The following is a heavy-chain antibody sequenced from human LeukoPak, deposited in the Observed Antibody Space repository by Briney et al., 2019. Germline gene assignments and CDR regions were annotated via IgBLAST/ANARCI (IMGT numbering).Heavy chain of an antibody. V-gene: IGHV4-39*07. CDR3: ARAIALSGGNWFDP. Sequence: PSETLSLTCTVSGGSISTSNYYWGWIRQPPGKGLEWIGNIFYSGSTYYNPSLKSRVTISLDTSESQFSLRLSSATAADTAVYYCARAIALSGGNWFDPWGQGTLVTVSS. J-gene: IGHJ5*02. CDR1: GGSISTSNYY. CDR2: IFYSGST. D-gene: IGHD2-8*02.